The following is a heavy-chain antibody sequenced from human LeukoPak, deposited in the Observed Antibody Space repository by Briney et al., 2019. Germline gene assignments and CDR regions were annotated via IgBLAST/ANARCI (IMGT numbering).Heavy chain of an antibody. D-gene: IGHD6-13*01. CDR2: INPNSGDT. J-gene: IGHJ6*03. V-gene: IGHV1-2*02. CDR3: TTGSIAAAGDYYYYYMDV. Sequence: ASVKVSCKASGYTFTGYYMHWVRQTPGQGLEWMGWINPNSGDTNYAQKFQGRVTMTRDTSISTAYMELSRLRSDDTAVYYCTTGSIAAAGDYYYYYMDVWGKGTTVTISS. CDR1: GYTFTGYY.